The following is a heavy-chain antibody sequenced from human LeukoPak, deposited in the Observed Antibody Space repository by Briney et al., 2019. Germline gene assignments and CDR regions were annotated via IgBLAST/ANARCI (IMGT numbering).Heavy chain of an antibody. J-gene: IGHJ4*02. CDR3: ARLVLRHFDWVSRPYYFDY. D-gene: IGHD3-9*01. CDR1: GGSFSGYY. CDR2: INHSGST. V-gene: IGHV4-34*01. Sequence: PSETLSLTCAVYGGSFSGYYWSWIRQPPGKGLEWIGEINHSGSTNYNPSLKSRVTISVDTSKNQFSLKLSSVTAADTAVYYCARLVLRHFDWVSRPYYFDYWGQGTLVTVSS.